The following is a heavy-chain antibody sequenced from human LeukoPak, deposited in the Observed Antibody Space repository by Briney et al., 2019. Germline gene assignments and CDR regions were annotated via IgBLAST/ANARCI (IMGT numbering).Heavy chain of an antibody. Sequence: ASVKGSCKASGGTFRSYGISWVRQAPGQGLEWMGGIIPIFGTANYAQKFQGRVTITADKSTSTADLEQSSLRSEDTDLYYCAKPPVGMVSLDYWGQGTLVTVSS. CDR1: GGTFRSYG. V-gene: IGHV1-69*06. J-gene: IGHJ4*02. CDR3: AKPPVGMVSLDY. CDR2: IIPIFGTA. D-gene: IGHD5-24*01.